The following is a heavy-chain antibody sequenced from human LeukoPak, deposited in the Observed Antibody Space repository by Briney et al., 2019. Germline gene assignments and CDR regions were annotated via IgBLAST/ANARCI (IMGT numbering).Heavy chain of an antibody. CDR3: SRDNDCSGGSCFDY. Sequence: PGGSLRLSCAASGFTFSSYEMNWVRQAPGKGLEWVSYIGSSGSTIYYADSVKGRFTISRDNAKNSLYLQMNSLRAEDTAVYYCSRDNDCSGGSCFDYWGQGTLVTVSS. CDR1: GFTFSSYE. J-gene: IGHJ4*02. CDR2: IGSSGSTI. V-gene: IGHV3-48*03. D-gene: IGHD2-15*01.